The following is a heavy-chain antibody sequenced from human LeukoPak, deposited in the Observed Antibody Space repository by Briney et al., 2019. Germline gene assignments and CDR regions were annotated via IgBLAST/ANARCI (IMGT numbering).Heavy chain of an antibody. V-gene: IGHV3-30*03. D-gene: IGHD3-10*01. CDR1: GFTFGKYW. CDR3: ASLKFGEFDY. J-gene: IGHJ4*02. CDR2: ISYDGSNK. Sequence: GGSLRLSCVASGFTFGKYWMSWVRQAPGKGLEWVAVISYDGSNKYYADSVKGRFTISRDNSKNTLYLQMNSLRAEDTAVYYCASLKFGEFDYWGQGTLVTVSS.